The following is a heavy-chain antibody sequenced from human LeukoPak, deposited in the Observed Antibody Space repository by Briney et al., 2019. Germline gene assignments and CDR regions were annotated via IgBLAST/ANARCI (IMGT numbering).Heavy chain of an antibody. Sequence: GGSLRLSCAASGFTFSSYAMSWVRQAPGKGLEWVSAISGSGGSTYYADSVKGRFTISRDNSKNTLYLQMNSLRAEDTAVYYCAKDGGSGFGELTYYFDYWGQGTLVTVSS. CDR2: ISGSGGST. D-gene: IGHD3-10*01. J-gene: IGHJ4*02. CDR1: GFTFSSYA. V-gene: IGHV3-23*01. CDR3: AKDGGSGFGELTYYFDY.